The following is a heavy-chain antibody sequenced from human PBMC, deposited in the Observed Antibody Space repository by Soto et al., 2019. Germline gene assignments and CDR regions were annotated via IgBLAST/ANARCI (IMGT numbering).Heavy chain of an antibody. CDR2: IYYSGST. CDR3: ARVSSGYYYVIDY. J-gene: IGHJ4*02. CDR1: VSSISSYY. D-gene: IGHD3-22*01. V-gene: IGHV4-59*01. Sequence: SETLSLTWTAYVSSISSYYWSWIRQPPGKGLEWIGYIYYSGSTNYNPSLKSRVTISVDTSKNQFSLKLSSVTAADTAVYYCARVSSGYYYVIDYWGQGTLVTVAS.